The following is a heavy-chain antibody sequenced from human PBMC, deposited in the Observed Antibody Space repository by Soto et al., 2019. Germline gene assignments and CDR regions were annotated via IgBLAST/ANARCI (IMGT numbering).Heavy chain of an antibody. D-gene: IGHD1-26*01. V-gene: IGHV1-69*04. CDR2: IFPLLAMV. CDR3: AKEDGAGFKS. CDR1: GGDLTNSG. Sequence: QVNLVQSGAEMKKSGSSVKVSCKVSGGDLTNSGISWVRQAPGQGLEWMGGIFPLLAMVDYSQKFQGRVTITADESTNTAYIDLGSLRSEDTAVYYSAKEDGAGFKSWGQGTLVSVSS. J-gene: IGHJ5*02.